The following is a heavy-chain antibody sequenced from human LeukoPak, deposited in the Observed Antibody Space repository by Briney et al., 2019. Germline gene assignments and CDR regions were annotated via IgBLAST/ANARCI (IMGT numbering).Heavy chain of an antibody. V-gene: IGHV1-69*13. CDR2: IIPIFGTV. D-gene: IGHD2-15*01. CDR1: GGTFSSHA. J-gene: IGHJ5*01. Sequence: ASVKVSCKASGGTFSSHAINWVRLAPGQGLEWMGGIIPIFGTVSYAQTFQGRVTITADESTTTAYMELSRLTSENTAVYYCAREYRAHCSGGSCYPTRGFDSWGRGTLITVSS. CDR3: AREYRAHCSGGSCYPTRGFDS.